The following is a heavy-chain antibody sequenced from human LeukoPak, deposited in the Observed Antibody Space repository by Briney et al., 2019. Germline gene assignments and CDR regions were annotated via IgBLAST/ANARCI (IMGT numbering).Heavy chain of an antibody. CDR3: ARVGYCSSTSCLFDY. Sequence: PSQTLSLTCAVSGGSISSGGYSWSWIRQPPGKGLEWIGYIYHSGSTYYNPSLKSRVTISVDRSKNQFSLKLSSVTAADTAVYYCARVGYCSSTSCLFDYWGQGTLVTVSS. D-gene: IGHD2-2*01. CDR1: GGSISSGGYS. V-gene: IGHV4-30-2*01. J-gene: IGHJ4*02. CDR2: IYHSGST.